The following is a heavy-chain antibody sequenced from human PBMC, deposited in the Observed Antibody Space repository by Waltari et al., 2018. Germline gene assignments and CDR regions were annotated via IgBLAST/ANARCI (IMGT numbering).Heavy chain of an antibody. D-gene: IGHD3-22*01. V-gene: IGHV3-74*01. CDR1: GFAFSSYW. Sequence: EVQLVESGGGLVQPGGSLRLSCVASGFAFSSYWMTWVRQVPGKGLVWVSHINTDGRLPAYADSMKGRFTISRDNAKNTLYLQMNSLRPEDTAVYYCAPQISMIQGVDCGQGTQVTVSS. CDR3: APQISMIQGVD. J-gene: IGHJ4*02. CDR2: INTDGRLP.